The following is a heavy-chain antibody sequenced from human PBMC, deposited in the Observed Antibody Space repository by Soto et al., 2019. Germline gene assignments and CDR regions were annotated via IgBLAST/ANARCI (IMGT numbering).Heavy chain of an antibody. D-gene: IGHD2-2*01. J-gene: IGHJ4*02. V-gene: IGHV3-21*01. CDR3: ASDIVVVPAATYGSGSTWVDY. CDR1: GFTFSSYS. Sequence: EVQLVESGGGLVKPGGSLRLSCAASGFTFSSYSMNWVRQAPGKGLEWVSSISSSSSYIYYADSVKGRFTISRDNAKNSLYLQMNSLRVEDTAVYYCASDIVVVPAATYGSGSTWVDYWGQGTLVTVSS. CDR2: ISSSSSYI.